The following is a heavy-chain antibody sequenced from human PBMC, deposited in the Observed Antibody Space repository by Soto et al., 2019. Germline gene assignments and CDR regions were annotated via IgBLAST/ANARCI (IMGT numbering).Heavy chain of an antibody. V-gene: IGHV4-38-2*01. D-gene: IGHD2-15*01. CDR3: ARVVYSFLNWFDP. J-gene: IGHJ5*02. Sequence: SETLSLTCAVSGYSINSGYYWGWIRQPPGKGLEWIGSIYHSGSTYYNPSLKSRVTISVDTSKNQFSLKLSSVTAADTAVYYCARVVYSFLNWFDPWGQGTLVTVYS. CDR1: GYSINSGYY. CDR2: IYHSGST.